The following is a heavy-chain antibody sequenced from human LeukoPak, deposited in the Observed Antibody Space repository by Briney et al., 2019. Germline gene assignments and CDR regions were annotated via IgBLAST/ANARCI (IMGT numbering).Heavy chain of an antibody. V-gene: IGHV1-24*01. CDR1: GYTLTELS. D-gene: IGHD3-10*01. J-gene: IGHJ3*02. CDR3: ATDLYGSGSHHCDAFDI. Sequence: ASVKVSCKVSGYTLTELSMHWVRQAPGKGLEWMGGFDPEDGETIYAQKFQGRVTMTEDTSTDTAYMELSSLRSEDTAVYYCATDLYGSGSHHCDAFDIWGQGTMVTVSS. CDR2: FDPEDGET.